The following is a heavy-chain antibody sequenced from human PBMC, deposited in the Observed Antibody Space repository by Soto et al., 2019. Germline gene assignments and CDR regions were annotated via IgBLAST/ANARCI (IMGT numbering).Heavy chain of an antibody. J-gene: IGHJ6*02. Sequence: GKGLQWMGIIFPRDSDTRYSPSFQGQVTISADKSISTAYLQWSSLKASDTAMYYCVRLPYESRRAYYYYGIDVWGQGLTVT. CDR3: VRLPYESRRAYYYYGIDV. CDR2: IFPRDSDT. V-gene: IGHV5-51*01. D-gene: IGHD5-12*01.